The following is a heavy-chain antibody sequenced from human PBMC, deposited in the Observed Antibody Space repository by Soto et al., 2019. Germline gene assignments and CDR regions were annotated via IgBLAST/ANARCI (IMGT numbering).Heavy chain of an antibody. CDR2: ISSSGGST. CDR1: GFTFSNYA. V-gene: IGHV3-23*01. J-gene: IGHJ4*02. CDR3: AKDHGFSSGWYNLLYYFDY. Sequence: AGGSLRLSCAASGFTFSNYAMNWVRQAPGKGLEWVSAISSSGGSTYCADSVKGRFTISRDTSKNTLYLQMNSLRAEDTAVYYCAKDHGFSSGWYNLLYYFDYWGQGTLVTVSS. D-gene: IGHD6-19*01.